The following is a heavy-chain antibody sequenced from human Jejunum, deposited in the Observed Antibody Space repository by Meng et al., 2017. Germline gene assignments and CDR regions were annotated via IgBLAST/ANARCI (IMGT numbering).Heavy chain of an antibody. CDR2: IDPTDST. CDR1: SASSSRTNW. J-gene: IGHJ4*02. Sequence: HARLRHACLWRAKRTEPLSLTFGVSSASSSRTNWWSWFRQPPGKGLGWIGKIDPTDSTRYNPSLKSCVAISAGRSKNQFSLRLTSVTAADTAIYYCSRAYCTDVSCHDFFDSWGQGTLVTVSS. V-gene: IGHV4-4*02. CDR3: SRAYCTDVSCHDFFDS. D-gene: IGHD2-8*01.